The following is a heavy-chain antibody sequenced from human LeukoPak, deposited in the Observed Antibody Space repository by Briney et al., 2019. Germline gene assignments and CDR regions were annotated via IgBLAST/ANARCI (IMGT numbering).Heavy chain of an antibody. J-gene: IGHJ4*02. Sequence: ASVKVSCKVSGYTLTELSMHWVRQAPGKGLEWMGGFDPEDGETIYAQKFQGRVTMTEDTSTDTAYIELSSLRSEDTAVYYCATVGGLYYYDSSGYSLRYWGQGTLVTVSS. V-gene: IGHV1-24*01. D-gene: IGHD3-22*01. CDR3: ATVGGLYYYDSSGYSLRY. CDR2: FDPEDGET. CDR1: GYTLTELS.